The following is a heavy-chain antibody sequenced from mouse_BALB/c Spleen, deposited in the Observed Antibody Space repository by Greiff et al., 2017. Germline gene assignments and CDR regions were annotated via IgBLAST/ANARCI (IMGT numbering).Heavy chain of an antibody. D-gene: IGHD1-1*01. CDR1: GFTFSSFG. CDR3: ARWGSYAMDY. Sequence: DVKLVESGGGLVQPGGSRKLSCAASGFTFSSFGMHWVRQAPEKGLEWVAYISSGSSTIYYADTVKGRFTISRDNPKNTLFLQMTSLRSEDTAMYYCARWGSYAMDYWGQGTSVTVSS. CDR2: ISSGSSTI. V-gene: IGHV5-17*02. J-gene: IGHJ4*01.